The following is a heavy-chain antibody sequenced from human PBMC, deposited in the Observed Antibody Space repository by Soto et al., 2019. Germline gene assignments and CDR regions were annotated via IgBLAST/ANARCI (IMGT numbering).Heavy chain of an antibody. V-gene: IGHV4-59*01. CDR1: GGSISSYY. J-gene: IGHJ6*02. Sequence: QVRLQESGPGLVKPSETLSLTCTVSGGSISSYYWSWIRQPPGKGLEWIGYMYNTGSTIYNPSLKGRVTISVDTSKNQVSLKLNSVAAADTAVYYCARDLWGYCGADCYPLDVWGQGTTVTVSS. CDR2: MYNTGST. D-gene: IGHD2-21*02. CDR3: ARDLWGYCGADCYPLDV.